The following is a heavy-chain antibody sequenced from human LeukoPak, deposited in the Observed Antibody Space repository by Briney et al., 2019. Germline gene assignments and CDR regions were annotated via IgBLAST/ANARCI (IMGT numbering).Heavy chain of an antibody. V-gene: IGHV3-7*01. Sequence: GGSLRLSCAASGFTFSSYWMSWVRQAPGKGPEWVANIKQDGSEKYYVDSVKGRFTISRDNPKNSLYLQMNSLRAEDTAVYYCARAEGHYDFWSGYHNWFDPWGQGTLVTVSS. D-gene: IGHD3-3*01. CDR1: GFTFSSYW. CDR3: ARAEGHYDFWSGYHNWFDP. CDR2: IKQDGSEK. J-gene: IGHJ5*02.